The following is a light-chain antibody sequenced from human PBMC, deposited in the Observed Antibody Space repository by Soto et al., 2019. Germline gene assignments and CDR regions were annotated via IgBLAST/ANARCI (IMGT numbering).Light chain of an antibody. J-gene: IGLJ3*02. CDR2: DTN. CDR3: LLSYTGARV. Sequence: QAVVTQEPSLTVSPGGTVTLTCGSSTGAVTSGHYPYWFHQKPGQAPRTLIYDTNNKHSWTPARFSGSLLGGKAALTLSGAQPEDEAEYYCLLSYTGARVFGGGTKVTVL. V-gene: IGLV7-46*01. CDR1: TGAVTSGHY.